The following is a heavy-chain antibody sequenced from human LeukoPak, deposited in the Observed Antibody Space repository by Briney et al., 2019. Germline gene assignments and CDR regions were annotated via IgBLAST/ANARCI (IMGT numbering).Heavy chain of an antibody. Sequence: TGGSLRLSCAASGFTFDDYGMSWVRQAPGKGLECLCGINWNGGSTGYADSVKGRFTISRDNAKNSLYLQMNSLRAEDTALYYCARRPSGWTDYWGQGTLVTVSS. J-gene: IGHJ4*02. CDR3: ARRPSGWTDY. D-gene: IGHD6-19*01. CDR2: INWNGGST. V-gene: IGHV3-20*04. CDR1: GFTFDDYG.